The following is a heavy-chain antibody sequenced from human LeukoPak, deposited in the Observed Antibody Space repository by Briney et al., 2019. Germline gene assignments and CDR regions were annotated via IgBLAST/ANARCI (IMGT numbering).Heavy chain of an antibody. CDR2: ISSSSSYI. V-gene: IGHV3-21*01. J-gene: IGHJ3*02. CDR1: GFTFSSYS. Sequence: GGSLRLSCAASGFTFSSYSMNWVRQAPGKGLEWVSSISSSSSYIYYADSVKGRFTISRDNAKNSLYLQMNSLRAEDSAVYYWARSMGNYYDSSGLDAFDIWGQGTMVTVSS. D-gene: IGHD3-22*01. CDR3: ARSMGNYYDSSGLDAFDI.